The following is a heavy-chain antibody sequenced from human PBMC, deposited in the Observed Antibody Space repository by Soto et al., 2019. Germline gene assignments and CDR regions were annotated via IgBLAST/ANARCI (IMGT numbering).Heavy chain of an antibody. CDR3: ARDHSSSWEDAFDI. V-gene: IGHV3-53*01. Sequence: GGSLRLSCAASGFTVSSNYMSWVRQAPGKGLEWVSVIYSGGSTYYADSVKGRFTISRDNSKNTLYLQMNSLRAEDTAVYYCARDHSSSWEDAFDIWGQGTMVTVSS. J-gene: IGHJ3*02. CDR2: IYSGGST. CDR1: GFTVSSNY. D-gene: IGHD6-13*01.